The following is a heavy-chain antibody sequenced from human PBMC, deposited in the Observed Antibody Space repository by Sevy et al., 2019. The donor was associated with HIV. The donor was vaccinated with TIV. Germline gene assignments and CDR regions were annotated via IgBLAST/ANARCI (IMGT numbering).Heavy chain of an antibody. J-gene: IGHJ4*02. CDR3: ARGPPDGSYDYFDY. Sequence: GGSLRLSCAASGFTLSSCNMNWVRQAPGKGLEWVSSISGLSNYIYYADSMKGRFTISRDNAKNSLYLQMNSLRAEDTAVYYCARGPPDGSYDYFDYWGQGTLVTVSS. V-gene: IGHV3-21*01. D-gene: IGHD1-26*01. CDR1: GFTLSSCN. CDR2: ISGLSNYI.